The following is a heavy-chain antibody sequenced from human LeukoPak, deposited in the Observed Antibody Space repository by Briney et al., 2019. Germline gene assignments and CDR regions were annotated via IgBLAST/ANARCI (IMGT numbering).Heavy chain of an antibody. V-gene: IGHV4-34*01. CDR3: ARVFGSGWADY. CDR2: INHSGST. Sequence: PSETLSLTCAVYGGSFSGYYWSWIRQPPGKGLEWIGEINHSGSTNYNPSLKSRVTISVDTSKNQFSLKLSSVTAADTAVYYCARVFGSGWADYWGQGTLVTVSS. J-gene: IGHJ4*02. CDR1: GGSFSGYY. D-gene: IGHD6-19*01.